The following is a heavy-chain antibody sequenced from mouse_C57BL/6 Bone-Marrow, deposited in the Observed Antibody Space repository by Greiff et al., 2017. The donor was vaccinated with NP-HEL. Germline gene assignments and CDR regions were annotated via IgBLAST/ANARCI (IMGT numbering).Heavy chain of an antibody. Sequence: QVQLKQSGPELVKPGASVKISCKASGYAFSSSWMNWVKQRPGKGLEWIGRIYPGDGDTNYNGKLKGKATLTADKSSSTAYMQLSSLTSEDSAVYFCARPDSSGYVAYWGQGTLVTVSA. D-gene: IGHD3-2*02. CDR2: IYPGDGDT. J-gene: IGHJ3*01. CDR3: ARPDSSGYVAY. V-gene: IGHV1-82*01. CDR1: GYAFSSSW.